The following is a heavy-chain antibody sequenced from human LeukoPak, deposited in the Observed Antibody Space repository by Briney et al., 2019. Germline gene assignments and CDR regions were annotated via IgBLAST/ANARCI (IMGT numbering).Heavy chain of an antibody. V-gene: IGHV4-59*01. D-gene: IGHD2-2*01. Sequence: PSEILSLTCTVFGGSISGYYWSWIRQPPGKGLEWIGYIHYSGTTKYNPSLKSRVTISVDTSKNQFSLKLSSVTAADTAVYYCARGGASSLPFDYWGQGTLVTVSS. CDR3: ARGGASSLPFDY. CDR1: GGSISGYY. J-gene: IGHJ4*02. CDR2: IHYSGTT.